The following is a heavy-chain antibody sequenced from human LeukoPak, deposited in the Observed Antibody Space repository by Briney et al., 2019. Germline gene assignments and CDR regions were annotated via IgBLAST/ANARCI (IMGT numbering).Heavy chain of an antibody. J-gene: IGHJ4*02. D-gene: IGHD2-21*01. CDR3: ARGPYSGDY. CDR2: IYHSGST. CDR1: GYSISSGYY. Sequence: SETLSLTCTVSGYSISSGYYWGWIRQPPGKGLEWIGSIYHSGSTYYNPSLKSRVTISVDTSKNQFSLKPSSVTAADTAVYYCARGPYSGDYWGQGTLVTVSS. V-gene: IGHV4-38-2*02.